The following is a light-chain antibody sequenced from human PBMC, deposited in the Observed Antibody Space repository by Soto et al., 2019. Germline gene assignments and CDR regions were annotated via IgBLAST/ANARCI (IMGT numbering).Light chain of an antibody. CDR1: QSVSSN. Sequence: EIVMTQSPATLSLSPGERATLSCRASQSVSSNLAWYQQKPGQAPRLLISDASTRATGIPDRFSGSGSGTEFTLTITSLLSEDFAVYYCQHYNDLPLTFGQGTKLEIK. CDR2: DAS. CDR3: QHYNDLPLT. V-gene: IGKV3-15*01. J-gene: IGKJ1*01.